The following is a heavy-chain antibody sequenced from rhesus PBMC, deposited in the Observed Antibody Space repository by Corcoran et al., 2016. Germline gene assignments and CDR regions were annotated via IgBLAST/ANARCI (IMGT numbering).Heavy chain of an antibody. V-gene: IGHV4S10*01. J-gene: IGHJ4*01. CDR1: GGSISDSYR. CDR3: ARGSRYFDY. D-gene: IGHD2-39*01. Sequence: QVQLQESGPGVVKPSETLSLTCAVSGGSISDSYRWSWIRQPPGKGLEWIGYIYGSSTSTNYNPSLKSRVTISKDPSKNQLSLKLSSVTAADTAVYYCARGSRYFDYWGQGVLVTVSS. CDR2: IYGSSTST.